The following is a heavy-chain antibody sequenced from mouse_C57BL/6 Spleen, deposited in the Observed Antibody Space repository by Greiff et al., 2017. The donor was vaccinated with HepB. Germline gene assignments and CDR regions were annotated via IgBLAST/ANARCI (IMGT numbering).Heavy chain of an antibody. CDR3: AILLRHWYFDV. Sequence: QVQLQQPGAELVKPGASVKLSCKASGYTFTSYWMHWVKQRPGQGLEWIGMIHPNSGSTNYNEKFKSKATLTVDKSSSTAYMQLSSLTSEDSAVYYCAILLRHWYFDVWGTGTTVTVSS. CDR2: IHPNSGST. D-gene: IGHD1-1*01. CDR1: GYTFTSYW. V-gene: IGHV1-64*01. J-gene: IGHJ1*03.